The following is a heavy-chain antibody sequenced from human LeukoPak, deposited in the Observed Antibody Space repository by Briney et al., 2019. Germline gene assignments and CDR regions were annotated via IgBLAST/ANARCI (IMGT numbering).Heavy chain of an antibody. V-gene: IGHV4-4*02. CDR3: AREYDGRGYFDY. CDR2: IYKSETT. J-gene: IGHJ4*02. Sequence: SGTLSLTCAVSGDSITSTHWWSWVRPPPGKGLEWIGQIYKSETTNYTPSLKSRVTMSVDKSKNPFSLKVTPVTAADTAVYYCAREYDGRGYFDYWGQGTLVTVSS. CDR1: GDSITSTHW. D-gene: IGHD1-26*01.